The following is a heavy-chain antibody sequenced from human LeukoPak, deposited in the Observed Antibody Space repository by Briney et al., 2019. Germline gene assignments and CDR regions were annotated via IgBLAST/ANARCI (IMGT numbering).Heavy chain of an antibody. CDR3: ARGPRGEYYFDY. CDR2: IYTSGST. J-gene: IGHJ4*02. CDR1: GGSISSGSYY. V-gene: IGHV4-61*02. D-gene: IGHD3-10*01. Sequence: SQTLSLTCTVSGGSISSGSYYWSWIRQPAGKGLEWIGRIYTSGSTNYNPSLKSRVTISVDTSKNQFSLKPSSVTAADTAVYYCARGPRGEYYFDYWGQGTLVTVSS.